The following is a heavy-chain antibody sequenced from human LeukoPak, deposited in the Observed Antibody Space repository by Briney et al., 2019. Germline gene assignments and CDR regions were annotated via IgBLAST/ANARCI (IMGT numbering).Heavy chain of an antibody. CDR2: IFYTGTA. CDR3: ARVVKGYYYDSSGYYERAFDI. CDR1: GGSISNNNYF. V-gene: IGHV4-39*07. Sequence: SETLSLTCNVSGGSISNNNYFWAWIRQPPGKGLEWLGSIFYTGTAYYNPSLKSRVTISVDKSKNQFSLKLSSVTAADTAVYYCARVVKGYYYDSSGYYERAFDIWGQGTMVTVSP. D-gene: IGHD3-22*01. J-gene: IGHJ3*02.